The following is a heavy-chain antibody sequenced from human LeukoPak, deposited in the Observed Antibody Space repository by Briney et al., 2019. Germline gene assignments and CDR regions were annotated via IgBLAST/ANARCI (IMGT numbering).Heavy chain of an antibody. CDR1: GGSISSGDYY. D-gene: IGHD3-22*01. CDR3: ARGDHSSGPPRMDY. V-gene: IGHV4-30-4*01. CDR2: IYYSGST. J-gene: IGHJ4*02. Sequence: SETLSLTCTVSGGSISSGDYYWGWIRQPPGKGLEWIGYIYYSGSTYYNPSLKSRVTISVDTSKNQFSLKLSSVTAADTAVYYCARGDHSSGPPRMDYWGQGTLVTVSS.